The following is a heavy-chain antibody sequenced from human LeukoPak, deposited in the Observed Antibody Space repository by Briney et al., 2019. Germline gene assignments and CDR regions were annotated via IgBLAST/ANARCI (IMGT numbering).Heavy chain of an antibody. V-gene: IGHV3-21*01. Sequence: GGSLRLSCAASGFTFSSYSMNWVRQAPGKGLEWVSSISSSSSYIYYADSVKGRFTIPRDNAKNSLYLQMNSLRAEDTAVYYCARDVGYYYDSSGYYYTLDYWGQGTLVTVSS. J-gene: IGHJ4*02. CDR3: ARDVGYYYDSSGYYYTLDY. D-gene: IGHD3-22*01. CDR2: ISSSSSYI. CDR1: GFTFSSYS.